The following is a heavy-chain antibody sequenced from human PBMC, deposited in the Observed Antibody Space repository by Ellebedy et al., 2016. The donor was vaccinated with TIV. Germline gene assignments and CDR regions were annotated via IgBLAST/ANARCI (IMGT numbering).Heavy chain of an antibody. CDR2: THYSVTT. Sequence: MPSETLSLTCSVSGGSIGTYYWGWIRQLPGKGLEWIGYTHYSVTTNYNPSLKSRVTISLDTSVNHFSLKLSSVTAADTALYYGARHSNVWWFDYWGQGALVTVSS. J-gene: IGHJ4*02. CDR1: GGSIGTYY. V-gene: IGHV4-59*08. CDR3: ARHSNVWWFDY. D-gene: IGHD2-21*01.